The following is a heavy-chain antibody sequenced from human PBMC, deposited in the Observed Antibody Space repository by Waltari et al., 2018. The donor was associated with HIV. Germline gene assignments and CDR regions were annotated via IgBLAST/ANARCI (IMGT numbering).Heavy chain of an antibody. D-gene: IGHD6-19*01. CDR1: GFTFGDYG. V-gene: IGHV3-49*05. Sequence: DVQVVESGGGLVKPGRSLRLSCTGSGFTFGDYGVSWFRQAPGKGLEWVGFIRLKANGGATQYGASVKGRFTISREDSKSVAYLQMNSLEIEDTAVYFCARGGAAVPGIHYWGQGTLVIVSS. J-gene: IGHJ4*02. CDR2: IRLKANGGAT. CDR3: ARGGAAVPGIHY.